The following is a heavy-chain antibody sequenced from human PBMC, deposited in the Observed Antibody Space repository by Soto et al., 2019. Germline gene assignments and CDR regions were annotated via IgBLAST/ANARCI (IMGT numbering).Heavy chain of an antibody. D-gene: IGHD3-22*01. V-gene: IGHV6-1*01. Sequence: SQTLSLTCAISGDSVSSNSAAWNWIRQSPSRGLEWLGRTYYTSKWYNDLAVSVKSRITINPDTSKNRFSLQLKSVTPEDTAVYYCSTRAYDTNGYYRFDPWGQGTLVTVSS. CDR2: TYYTSKWYN. CDR1: GDSVSSNSAA. CDR3: STRAYDTNGYYRFDP. J-gene: IGHJ5*01.